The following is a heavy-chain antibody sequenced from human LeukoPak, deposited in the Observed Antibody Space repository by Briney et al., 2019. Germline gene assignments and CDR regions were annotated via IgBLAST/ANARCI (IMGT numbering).Heavy chain of an antibody. CDR3: ARDPLGGSGSYWRGYYYYYMDV. V-gene: IGHV1-69*06. Sequence: ASVKVSCKASGGTFSSYAISWVRQAPGQGLEWMGGIIPIFGTANYAQKFQGRVTITADKSTSTAYMELSSLRSEDTAVYYCARDPLGGSGSYWRGYYYYYMDVWGKGTTVTISS. CDR1: GGTFSSYA. J-gene: IGHJ6*03. D-gene: IGHD3-10*01. CDR2: IIPIFGTA.